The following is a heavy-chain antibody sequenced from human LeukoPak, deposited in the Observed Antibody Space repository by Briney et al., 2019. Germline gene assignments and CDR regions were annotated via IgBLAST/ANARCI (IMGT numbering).Heavy chain of an antibody. J-gene: IGHJ6*04. CDR3: ARVPYLGQYGMDV. D-gene: IGHD2-21*01. Sequence: SVKVSCKASGGTFSSYAISWVRQAPGQGLEWMGGIIPIFGTANYAQKFQGRVTIAADKSTSTAYMELSSLRSEDTAVYYCARVPYLGQYGMDVWGKGTTVTVSS. V-gene: IGHV1-69*06. CDR2: IIPIFGTA. CDR1: GGTFSSYA.